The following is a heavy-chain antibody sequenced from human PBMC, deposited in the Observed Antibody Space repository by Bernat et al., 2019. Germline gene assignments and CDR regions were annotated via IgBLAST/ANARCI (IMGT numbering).Heavy chain of an antibody. CDR3: VSGIMGGTNY. CDR1: GFIFRSYS. Sequence: EVRLVESGGGLVQPGGSLRLSCAASGFIFRSYSMYWVRQAPGEGLFWVSRVTSDGTTTNYADSVKGRFTISRDNAKYMLYLQMNSLRAEDTAIYYCVSGIMGGTNYWGQGALVTVSS. D-gene: IGHD1-26*01. CDR2: VTSDGTTT. V-gene: IGHV3-74*01. J-gene: IGHJ4*02.